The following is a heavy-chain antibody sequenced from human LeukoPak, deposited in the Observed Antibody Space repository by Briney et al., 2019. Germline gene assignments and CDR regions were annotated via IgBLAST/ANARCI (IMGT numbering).Heavy chain of an antibody. Sequence: PSKTLSLTCAVCGGSFRGYYWTWIRQPPGKGLEWIGEINPNGYSNYNSSLKSRVTISVDTSKNQFSLKLTSVTAADTAVYFCARVRDIRVLHILHYYYNALVCGGQGTTVTVSS. CDR2: INPNGYS. CDR1: GGSFRGYY. J-gene: IGHJ6*02. V-gene: IGHV4-34*01. D-gene: IGHD3-10*01. CDR3: ARVRDIRVLHILHYYYNALVC.